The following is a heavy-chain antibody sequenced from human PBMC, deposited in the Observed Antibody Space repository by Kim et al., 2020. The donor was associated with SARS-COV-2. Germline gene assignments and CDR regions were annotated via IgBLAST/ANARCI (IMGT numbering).Heavy chain of an antibody. D-gene: IGHD3-10*01. J-gene: IGHJ6*02. Sequence: SETLSLTCTVSGGSISSYYWSWIRQPPGKGLEWIGYIYYSGSTNYNPSLKSRVTISVDTSKNQFSLKLSSVTAADTAVYYCARAGLGTGTGYYYYGMDVWGQGTTVTVSS. CDR3: ARAGLGTGTGYYYYGMDV. CDR1: GGSISSYY. CDR2: IYYSGST. V-gene: IGHV4-59*13.